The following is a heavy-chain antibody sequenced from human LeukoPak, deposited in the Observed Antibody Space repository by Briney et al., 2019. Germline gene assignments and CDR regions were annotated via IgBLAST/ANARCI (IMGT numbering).Heavy chain of an antibody. V-gene: IGHV1-8*01. D-gene: IGHD3-22*01. Sequence: ASVKVSCKVSGYTLTELSMHWVRQATGQGLEWMGWMNPNSGNTGYVQKFQGRVTMTRNTTISTAYMELTSLRSDDTAVYYCARADYDTSASTRKQIDFWGQGTLVTVSS. CDR1: GYTLTELS. CDR2: MNPNSGNT. J-gene: IGHJ4*02. CDR3: ARADYDTSASTRKQIDF.